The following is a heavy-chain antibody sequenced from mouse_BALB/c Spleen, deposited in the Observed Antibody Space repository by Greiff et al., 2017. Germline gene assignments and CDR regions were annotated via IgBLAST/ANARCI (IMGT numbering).Heavy chain of an antibody. CDR2: IWSGGST. CDR1: GFSLTSYG. V-gene: IGHV2-2*02. Sequence: VQRVESGPGLVQPSQSLSITCTVSGFSLTSYGVHWVRQSPGKGLEWLGVIWSGGSTDYNAAFISRLSISKDNSKSQVFFKMNSLQANDTAIYYCARNDVSWDYFDYWGQGTTLTVSS. CDR3: ARNDVSWDYFDY. D-gene: IGHD2-3*01. J-gene: IGHJ2*01.